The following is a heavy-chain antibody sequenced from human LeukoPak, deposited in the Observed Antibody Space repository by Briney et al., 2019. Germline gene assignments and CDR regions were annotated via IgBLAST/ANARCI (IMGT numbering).Heavy chain of an antibody. V-gene: IGHV1-69*13. CDR1: GGTFSNYA. CDR2: IITIFGTA. J-gene: IGHJ6*02. Sequence: LVTVSCKASGGTFSNYAINWVRQAPGQGLEWMGGIITIFGTASSAQRFQGRVTITADESTSTAYMELSSLRSEDTAVYYCARVAAGTDYKYGMDVWGQGTTVTVSS. CDR3: ARVAAGTDYKYGMDV. D-gene: IGHD6-13*01.